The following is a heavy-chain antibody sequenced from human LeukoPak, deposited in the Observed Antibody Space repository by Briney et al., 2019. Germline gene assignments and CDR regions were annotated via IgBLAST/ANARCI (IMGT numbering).Heavy chain of an antibody. J-gene: IGHJ4*02. V-gene: IGHV4-4*02. CDR2: IYHSGST. Sequence: PSGTLSLTCAVSGGSTSSSNWWSWVRQPPGKGLEWIGEIYHSGSTNYNPSLKSRVTISVGKSKNQFSLKLSSVTAADTAVYYCARRRTTAMVTKAYYFDYWGQGTLVTVSS. D-gene: IGHD5-18*01. CDR3: ARRRTTAMVTKAYYFDY. CDR1: GGSTSSSNW.